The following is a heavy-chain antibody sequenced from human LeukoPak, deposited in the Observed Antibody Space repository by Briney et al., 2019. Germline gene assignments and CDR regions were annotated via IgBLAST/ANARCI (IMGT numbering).Heavy chain of an antibody. D-gene: IGHD3-10*01. CDR1: GFSLSTSGVG. V-gene: IGHV2-5*02. CDR3: AQCTYYSRSGTYWETPINWSDP. Sequence: ESGPTLVKPTQTLTLTCTFSGFSLSTSGVGVGWIRQPPGKALEWLALIYWDDDRRYNASLKSRLTITKDTSKNQVVLRMTNIDPVDTATYYCAQCTYYSRSGTYWETPINWSDPWGQGTLVTVSS. CDR2: IYWDDDR. J-gene: IGHJ5*02.